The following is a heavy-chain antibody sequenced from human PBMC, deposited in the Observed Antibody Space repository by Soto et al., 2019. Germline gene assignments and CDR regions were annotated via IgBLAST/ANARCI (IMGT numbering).Heavy chain of an antibody. CDR3: AKEGVVVVAATPYWYFDL. Sequence: GGSLRLSCAASGFTSSSYAMSWVRQAPGKGLEWVSAISGSGGSTYYADSVKGRFTISRDNSKNTLYLQMNSLRAEDTAVYYCAKEGVVVVAATPYWYFDLWGRGTLVTVSS. CDR2: ISGSGGST. V-gene: IGHV3-23*01. D-gene: IGHD2-15*01. J-gene: IGHJ2*01. CDR1: GFTSSSYA.